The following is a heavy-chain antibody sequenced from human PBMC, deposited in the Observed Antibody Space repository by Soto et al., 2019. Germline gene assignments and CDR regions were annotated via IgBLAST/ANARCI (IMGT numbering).Heavy chain of an antibody. Sequence: PSETLSLTCAVYGGSFSGYYWSWIRQPPGKGLEWIGEINHSGSTNYNPSLKSRVTISVDTSKNQFSLKLSSVTAADTAVYYCARVLPRHPHFDYWGQGTLVTVSS. CDR1: GGSFSGYY. CDR3: ARVLPRHPHFDY. CDR2: INHSGST. J-gene: IGHJ4*02. V-gene: IGHV4-34*01. D-gene: IGHD2-15*01.